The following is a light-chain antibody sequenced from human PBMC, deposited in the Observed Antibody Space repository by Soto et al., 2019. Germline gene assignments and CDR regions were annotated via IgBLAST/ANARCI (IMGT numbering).Light chain of an antibody. CDR3: QQYGSSPWT. J-gene: IGKJ2*02. CDR1: QSVSSSY. Sequence: EIVLTQSPGTLCLSPGERATLSCRASQSVSSSYLAWYQQKPGQAPRLLIYGASSRATGIPDRFSGSGSGTDFTLTISRLESEDFAVYYCQQYGSSPWTFGQGTKLEIK. V-gene: IGKV3-20*01. CDR2: GAS.